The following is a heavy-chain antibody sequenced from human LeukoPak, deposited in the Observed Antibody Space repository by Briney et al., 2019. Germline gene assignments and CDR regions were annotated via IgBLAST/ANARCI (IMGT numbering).Heavy chain of an antibody. D-gene: IGHD3-3*01. CDR1: GFTFSSYA. CDR3: VKSPNLGVDWWFDP. J-gene: IGHJ5*02. CDR2: ISGSGGST. Sequence: GGSLRLSCAASGFTFSSYAMSWVRQAPGKGLEWVSAISGSGGSTYYADSVKGRFTISRDNSKNTLYLQMNSLRAEDTAVYYCVKSPNLGVDWWFDPWGQGTLVTVSS. V-gene: IGHV3-23*01.